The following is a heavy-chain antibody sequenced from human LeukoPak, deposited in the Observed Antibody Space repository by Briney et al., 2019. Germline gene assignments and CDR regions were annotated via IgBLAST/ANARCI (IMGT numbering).Heavy chain of an antibody. CDR3: ARDGYYDSSGHYNWYDAVDI. CDR1: GFTFSSYW. Sequence: GGSLRLSCAASGFTFSSYWMHWVRQAPGKGLVWVSRISNDGGNTSYADSVKGRFTISRDNAKNTLFLQMNSLRAEDTAVYYCARDGYYDSSGHYNWYDAVDIWGQGTMVTVSS. V-gene: IGHV3-74*01. J-gene: IGHJ3*02. CDR2: ISNDGGNT. D-gene: IGHD3-22*01.